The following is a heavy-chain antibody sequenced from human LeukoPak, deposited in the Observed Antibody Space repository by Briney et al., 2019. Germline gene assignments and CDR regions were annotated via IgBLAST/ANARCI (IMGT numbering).Heavy chain of an antibody. V-gene: IGHV4-59*01. J-gene: IGHJ4*02. CDR1: GGSISSYY. D-gene: IGHD2-2*03. CDR3: AKDRGDCSSSSCYDDY. Sequence: PSETLSLTCTVSGGSISSYYWSWIRQPPGKGLEWIGYIYYSGSTNYNPSLKSRVTISVDTSKNQFSLKLSSVTAADTAVYYCAKDRGDCSSSSCYDDYWGQGTLVTVSS. CDR2: IYYSGST.